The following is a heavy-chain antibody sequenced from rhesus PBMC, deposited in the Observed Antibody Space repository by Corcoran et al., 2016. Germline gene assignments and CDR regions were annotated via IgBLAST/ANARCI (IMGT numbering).Heavy chain of an antibody. CDR2: VDPVESEA. CDR1: GYTLTDLS. J-gene: IGHJ6*01. D-gene: IGHD1-32*01. V-gene: IGHV1-111*02. CDR3: ARWNSGTFGLDS. Sequence: QMAQSAAEVTKPGRPVIISRKASGYTLTDLSPHWGRQEPETGWVWMGGVDPVESEAEYAQKCQDRVTSTADISTDTAYMELSSLRSEDTAVYYCARWNSGTFGLDSWGQGVVVTVSA.